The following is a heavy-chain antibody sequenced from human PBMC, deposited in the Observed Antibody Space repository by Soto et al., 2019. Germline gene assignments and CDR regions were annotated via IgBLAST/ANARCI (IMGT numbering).Heavy chain of an antibody. CDR3: ARSQGSSTSLEIYYYYYYGMDV. J-gene: IGHJ6*02. CDR1: GGTFGSYA. CDR2: IIPIPGTA. V-gene: IGHV1-69*01. D-gene: IGHD2-2*01. Sequence: QVQVVQSGAEVQKPGSSVKVCCKASGGTFGSYAISWVRQAPGQGLEWMGGIIPIPGTANYAQKFQGRVTIAADESTSTAYMVLSSLRSEDTAVYYCARSQGSSTSLEIYYYYYYGMDVCGQGTTVTVSS.